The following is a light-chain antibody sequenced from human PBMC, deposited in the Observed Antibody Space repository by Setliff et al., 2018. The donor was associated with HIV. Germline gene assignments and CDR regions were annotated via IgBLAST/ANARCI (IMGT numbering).Light chain of an antibody. CDR2: DVS. V-gene: IGLV2-11*01. Sequence: QSALTQPRSVSGSPGQSVTISCTGTSSAVGGYNYVSWYQQYPGKAPKLMIYDVSERPSGVPDRFSGSKSGNTASLTISGLQAEDDADYYCCSYAGSYPSYVFGTGTKVTV. CDR1: SSAVGGYNY. CDR3: CSYAGSYPSYV. J-gene: IGLJ1*01.